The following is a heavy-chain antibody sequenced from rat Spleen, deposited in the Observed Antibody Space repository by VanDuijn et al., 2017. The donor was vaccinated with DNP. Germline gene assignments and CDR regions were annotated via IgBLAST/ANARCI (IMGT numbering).Heavy chain of an antibody. CDR2: ISYSGRT. V-gene: IGHV3-1*01. CDR1: GYSITSSY. J-gene: IGHJ2*01. Sequence: EVQLQESGPGLVKPSQSLSLTCSVTGYSITSSYRWNWIRKFPGNKMEYIGHISYSGRTNYNPSLKRRISITRDTSRNQFFLQLNSVATEDTATYYCARWGDYFDYWGQGVVVTVSS. CDR3: ARWGDYFDY.